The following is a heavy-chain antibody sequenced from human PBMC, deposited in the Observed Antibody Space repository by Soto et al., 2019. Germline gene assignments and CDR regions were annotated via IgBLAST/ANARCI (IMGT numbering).Heavy chain of an antibody. CDR2: ISKNGDNQ. J-gene: IGHJ3*01. CDR3: AKDDYNAAFDV. Sequence: HPGGSLRLSCATSGFSFNIFGMHWVRQAPGKALEWVGLISKNGDNQYYGDSAKGRFIISRDNPKNSLYLQLHSLRPDDTAVYYCAKDDYNAAFDVWGQGTMVT. CDR1: GFSFNIFG. D-gene: IGHD4-4*01. V-gene: IGHV3-30*18.